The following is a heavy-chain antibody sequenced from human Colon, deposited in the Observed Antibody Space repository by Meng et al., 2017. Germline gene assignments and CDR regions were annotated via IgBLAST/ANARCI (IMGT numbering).Heavy chain of an antibody. V-gene: IGHV4-31*03. Sequence: QVHMRESGPGLVKPSQTLSLTCNVPGDSITSGGYYWSWIRQHPGKGLEWIGYIDHSGTTYDNPSLKTRLTMSVDTSKNQFSLKLTSVTAADTAVYYCARVVSLVVKGNWFDSWGQGTLVTVSS. CDR3: ARVVSLVVKGNWFDS. D-gene: IGHD2-15*01. CDR1: GDSITSGGYY. CDR2: IDHSGTT. J-gene: IGHJ5*01.